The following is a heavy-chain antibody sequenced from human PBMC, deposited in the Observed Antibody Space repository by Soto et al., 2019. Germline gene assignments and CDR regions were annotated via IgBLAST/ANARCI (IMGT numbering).Heavy chain of an antibody. CDR2: IYYSGST. Sequence: SETLSLTCTVSGGSISSGGYYWSWIRQHPGKGLEWIGYIYYSGSTYYNPSLKSRVTISVDTSKNQFSLKLSSVTAADTAVYYCAREHSGGWYGYVGWFDPWGQGTLVTVSS. V-gene: IGHV4-30-4*08. J-gene: IGHJ5*02. CDR1: GGSISSGGYY. D-gene: IGHD6-19*01. CDR3: AREHSGGWYGYVGWFDP.